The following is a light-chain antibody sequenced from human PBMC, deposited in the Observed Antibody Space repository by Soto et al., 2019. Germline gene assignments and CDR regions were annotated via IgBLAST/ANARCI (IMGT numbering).Light chain of an antibody. CDR2: GDN. Sequence: QPVLAQPPSVSGAPGQRVTISCTGSSSNFGAGFDVHWYQHLPGTVPKLLIYGDNNRASGVPDRFSGSKSGTSASLAITGLQAEDEADYYCQSYDSSLRALVFGGGTKVTVL. CDR3: QSYDSSLRALV. CDR1: SSNFGAGFD. V-gene: IGLV1-40*01. J-gene: IGLJ3*02.